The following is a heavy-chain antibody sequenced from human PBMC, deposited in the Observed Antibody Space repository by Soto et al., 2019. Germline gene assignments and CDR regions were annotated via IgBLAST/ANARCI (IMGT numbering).Heavy chain of an antibody. J-gene: IGHJ4*02. CDR1: GFTFSSNG. CDR3: ARDWGVDGGDIRTHIPHLDN. CDR2: ISIGSSTI. V-gene: IGHV3-48*02. D-gene: IGHD2-21*01. Sequence: EVQLVESGGGLVQPGGSLRLSCEASGFTFSSNGMNWVRQAPGKGLEWVSFISIGSSTINYADSVRGRCTISRDNAKNSLHLQMNSLRDADSAVYYCARDWGVDGGDIRTHIPHLDNWGQGTLVTVSS.